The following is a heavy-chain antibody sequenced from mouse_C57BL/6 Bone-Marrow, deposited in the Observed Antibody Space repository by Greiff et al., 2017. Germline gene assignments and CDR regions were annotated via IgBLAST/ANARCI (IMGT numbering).Heavy chain of an antibody. D-gene: IGHD2-2*01. CDR2: IYPGSGST. V-gene: IGHV1-55*01. CDR1: GYTFTSYW. Sequence: QVQLQQPGAELVKPGASVKMSCKASGYTFTSYWITWVKQRPGQGLEWIGDIYPGSGSTNYNEKFKSKATLTVDTSSSTAYMQLSSLTSEDSAVYYCAREDMDRTLYYAMDYWGQGTSVTVSS. CDR3: AREDMDRTLYYAMDY. J-gene: IGHJ4*01.